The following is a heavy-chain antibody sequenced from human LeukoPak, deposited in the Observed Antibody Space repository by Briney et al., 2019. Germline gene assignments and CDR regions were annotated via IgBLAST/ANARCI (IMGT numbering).Heavy chain of an antibody. D-gene: IGHD3-10*01. CDR2: VYPDDSDT. Sequence: GESLKISCKSSGYSFTRYWIGWVRQMPGKGLEWMGIVYPDDSDTRYSPSFHGHVSISVDKSIRTAYLQWTSLKASDTAMYYCARVDYGSGSYYKWVGGFDFWGQGTLVTVSS. CDR1: GYSFTRYW. CDR3: ARVDYGSGSYYKWVGGFDF. J-gene: IGHJ4*02. V-gene: IGHV5-51*01.